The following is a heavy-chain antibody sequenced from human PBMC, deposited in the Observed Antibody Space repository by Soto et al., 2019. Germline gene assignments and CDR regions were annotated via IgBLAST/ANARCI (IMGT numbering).Heavy chain of an antibody. V-gene: IGHV3-7*03. CDR3: ARDHCSSTSCYTPYYYYGMDV. Sequence: PGGSLRLSCAASGFTFSSYWMSWVRQAPGKGLEWVANIKQDGSEKYYVDSVRGRFTISRDNAKNSLYLQMNSLRAEDTAVYYCARDHCSSTSCYTPYYYYGMDVWGQGTTVTV. CDR2: IKQDGSEK. D-gene: IGHD2-2*02. J-gene: IGHJ6*02. CDR1: GFTFSSYW.